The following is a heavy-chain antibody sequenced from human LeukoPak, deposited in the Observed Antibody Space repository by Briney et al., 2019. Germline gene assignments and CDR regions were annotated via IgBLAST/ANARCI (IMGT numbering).Heavy chain of an antibody. CDR2: ISSSSSYI. CDR1: GFTFSSYS. D-gene: IGHD6-19*01. CDR3: AREITSGWYSDY. Sequence: GGSLRLSCAVSGFTFSSYSMNWVRQAPGKGLEWVSSISSSSSYIYYADSVKGRFTISRDNAKNSLYLQMNSLRAEDTAVYYCAREITSGWYSDYWGQGTLVTVSS. V-gene: IGHV3-21*01. J-gene: IGHJ4*02.